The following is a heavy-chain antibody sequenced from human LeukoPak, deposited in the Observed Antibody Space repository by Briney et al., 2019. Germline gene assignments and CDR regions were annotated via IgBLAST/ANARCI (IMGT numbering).Heavy chain of an antibody. Sequence: PSETLSFTCSVSGGSISSYYWSWIRQPAGKGLEWIGRFYTSGSTNYNASLKSRITMSVDTSRNQFSLKLSSVTAADTAVYFCARYYCIGNYCYSTNWFDTWGQGTLVTVSS. CDR3: ARYYCIGNYCYSTNWFDT. J-gene: IGHJ5*02. V-gene: IGHV4-4*07. CDR1: GGSISSYY. CDR2: FYTSGST. D-gene: IGHD2-21*01.